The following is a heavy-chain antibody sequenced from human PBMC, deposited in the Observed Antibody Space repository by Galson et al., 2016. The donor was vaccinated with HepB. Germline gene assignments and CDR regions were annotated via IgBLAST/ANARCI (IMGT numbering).Heavy chain of an antibody. CDR2: INPNSGGT. CDR3: ARSLVPAAIYRVNYYGMDV. CDR1: GYTFTGYY. J-gene: IGHJ6*02. V-gene: IGHV1-2*06. Sequence: SVKVSCKASGYTFTGYYMHWVRQAPGQGLEWMGRINPNSGGTNYAQKFQGRVTMTRDTSISTAYMELSRLRSDDTAVYYCARSLVPAAIYRVNYYGMDVWGQGTTVTVSS. D-gene: IGHD2-2*01.